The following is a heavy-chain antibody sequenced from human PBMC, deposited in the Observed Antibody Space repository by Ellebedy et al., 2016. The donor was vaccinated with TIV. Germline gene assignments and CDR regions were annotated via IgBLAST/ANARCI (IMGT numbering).Heavy chain of an antibody. CDR1: GYSISSGGYY. V-gene: IGHV4-31*03. D-gene: IGHD4-11*01. Sequence: SETLSLTCTVSGYSISSGGYYWSWIRQHPGKGLEWIGYIYYSGSTYYNPSLKSRVSISVDTSKNQFSLQLSSVTAADTAVYYCAREKAGMTTFDYWGQGTLVTVSS. CDR3: AREKAGMTTFDY. CDR2: IYYSGST. J-gene: IGHJ4*02.